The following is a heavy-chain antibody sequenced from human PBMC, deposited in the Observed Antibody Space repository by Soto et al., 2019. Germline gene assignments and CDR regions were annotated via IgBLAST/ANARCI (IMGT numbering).Heavy chain of an antibody. J-gene: IGHJ4*02. D-gene: IGHD3-3*01. CDR3: ARGSQNYDFWSGYFVYFDY. CDR2: IYSSGST. CDR1: GGSVSSDTHY. Sequence: SETLSLTCTVSGGSVSSDTHYWSWIRQPPGKRLEWIGFIYSSGSTNYNPSLKSRVTMSVDTSKNQFSLKLRSVIVADTAVYYCARGSQNYDFWSGYFVYFDYWGQGTLVTVSS. V-gene: IGHV4-61*01.